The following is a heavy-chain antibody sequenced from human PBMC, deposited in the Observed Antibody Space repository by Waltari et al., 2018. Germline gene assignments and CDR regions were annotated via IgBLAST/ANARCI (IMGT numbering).Heavy chain of an antibody. CDR1: GGSIGSSSYY. CDR2: IYYSGST. V-gene: IGHV4-39*07. CDR3: ARDPLHDYGDYRDSGY. J-gene: IGHJ4*02. D-gene: IGHD4-17*01. Sequence: QLQLQESGPGLVKPSETLSLTCTVSGGSIGSSSYYWGWIRQPPGKGLEWIGSIYYSGSTYYNPSLKSRVTISVDTSKNQFSLKLSSVTAADTAVYYCARDPLHDYGDYRDSGYWGQGTLVTVSS.